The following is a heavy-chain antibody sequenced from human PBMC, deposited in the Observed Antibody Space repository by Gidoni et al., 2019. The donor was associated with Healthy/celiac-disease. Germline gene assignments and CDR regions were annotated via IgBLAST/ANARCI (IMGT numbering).Heavy chain of an antibody. V-gene: IGHV3-74*01. J-gene: IGHJ4*02. CDR2: INSDGSST. CDR3: ARDPSNEYSSSWYSWGWSFDY. Sequence: EVQLVESGGGLVYAVGSLRLSCAASGCTFCGYWMHWVRQAPGKGLVWVSRINSDGSSTSYADSVKGRFTISRDNAKNTLYLQMNSLRAEDTAVYYCARDPSNEYSSSWYSWGWSFDYWGQGTLVTVSS. CDR1: GCTFCGYW. D-gene: IGHD6-13*01.